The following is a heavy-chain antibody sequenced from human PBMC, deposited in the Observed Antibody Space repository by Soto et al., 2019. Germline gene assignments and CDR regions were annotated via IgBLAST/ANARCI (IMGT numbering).Heavy chain of an antibody. V-gene: IGHV1-18*01. Sequence: QVQLVQSGAEVKKPGASVKVSCKASGYTFTSYGISWVRQAPGQGLEWMGWISAYNGNTNYAQKLQGRVTMTTDTSTSTAYMEVRSLRSDDTAVYYCARVRGDIVVVPAATPYYYYGMDVWGQGTTVTVSS. D-gene: IGHD2-2*01. J-gene: IGHJ6*02. CDR2: ISAYNGNT. CDR3: ARVRGDIVVVPAATPYYYYGMDV. CDR1: GYTFTSYG.